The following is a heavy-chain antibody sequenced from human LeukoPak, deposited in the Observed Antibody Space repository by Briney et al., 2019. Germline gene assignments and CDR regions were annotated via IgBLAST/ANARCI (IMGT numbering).Heavy chain of an antibody. CDR3: AGHGLMLNGFDI. V-gene: IGHV3-21*01. CDR1: GFTFSSYS. J-gene: IGHJ3*02. CDR2: ISSSSGDI. Sequence: PGGSLRLSCAASGFTFSSYSMNWVRQAPGKGPEWVSSISSSSGDIYYADSVKGRFTISRDNARNSLYLQMNSLRAEDTAVYYCAGHGLMLNGFDIWGQGTRVTVSS. D-gene: IGHD2-8*01.